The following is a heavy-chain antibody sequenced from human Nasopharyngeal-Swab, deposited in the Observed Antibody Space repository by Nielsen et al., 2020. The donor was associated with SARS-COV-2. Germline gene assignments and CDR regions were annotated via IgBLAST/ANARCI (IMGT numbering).Heavy chain of an antibody. CDR2: IYHGDSET. CDR1: GYRFTSYW. J-gene: IGHJ4*02. Sequence: GESLKISCKGSGYRFTSYWIGWVSQMPGKGLEWMGIIYHGDSETRYSPSFQGQVTISADKSISTAYLQWSSLKASDTAVYYCARPLWSYADHFDYWGQGTLVTVSS. CDR3: ARPLWSYADHFDY. V-gene: IGHV5-51*01. D-gene: IGHD1-26*01.